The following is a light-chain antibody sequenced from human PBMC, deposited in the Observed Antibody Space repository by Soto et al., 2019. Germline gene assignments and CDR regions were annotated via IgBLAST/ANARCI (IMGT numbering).Light chain of an antibody. CDR3: CSYAGSSTFPYV. V-gene: IGLV2-23*02. CDR1: SSDVGSYNL. J-gene: IGLJ1*01. CDR2: EVS. Sequence: ALTQPASVSGSPGQSITISCTGTSSDVGSYNLVSWYQQHPGKAPKVMIYEVSKRPSGVSNRFSGSKSGNTASLTISGLQAEDEADYYCCSYAGSSTFPYVFGTGTKVTVL.